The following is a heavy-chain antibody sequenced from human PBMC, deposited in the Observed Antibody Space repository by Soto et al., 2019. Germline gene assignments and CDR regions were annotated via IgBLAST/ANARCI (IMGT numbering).Heavy chain of an antibody. D-gene: IGHD1-1*01. J-gene: IGHJ4*02. CDR1: GFTFSSYG. CDR2: ISYDGSNK. Sequence: QVQLVESGGGVVQPGRSLRLSCAASGFTFSSYGMHWVRQAPGKGLEWVAVISYDGSNKYYADSVKGRFTISRDNSKNTLYLQMNSLRAEDTAVYYCALQDWYDLPLSYWGQGTLVTVSS. V-gene: IGHV3-30*03. CDR3: ALQDWYDLPLSY.